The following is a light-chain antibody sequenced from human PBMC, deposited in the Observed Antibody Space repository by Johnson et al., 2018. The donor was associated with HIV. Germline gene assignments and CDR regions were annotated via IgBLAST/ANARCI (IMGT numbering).Light chain of an antibody. V-gene: IGLV1-51*01. CDR3: GTWDNSLSAV. CDR1: SSNIGKNH. CDR2: DNN. Sequence: QAVLTQPPSVSAAPGQKVTISCSGSSSNIGKNHVSWYQQVPGTAPKLLIYDNNKRPSGIPDRFSGSKSGTSATLGITGLQTGDEADYYCGTWDNSLSAVFGTGTKVTVL. J-gene: IGLJ1*01.